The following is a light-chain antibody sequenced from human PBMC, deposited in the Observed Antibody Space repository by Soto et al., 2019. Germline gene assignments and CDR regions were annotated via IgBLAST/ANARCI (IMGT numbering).Light chain of an antibody. V-gene: IGKV1-9*01. CDR1: QGISSY. CDR2: AAS. Sequence: DIQLTQSPSFLSASVGDRVTITCRASQGISSYLAWYQQKPGKAPKLLIYAASTLQSGVPSRFSGSGSGTKFTLTISNLQPEDFATYYCQQLNSYPQTFGQGTKVEIK. CDR3: QQLNSYPQT. J-gene: IGKJ1*01.